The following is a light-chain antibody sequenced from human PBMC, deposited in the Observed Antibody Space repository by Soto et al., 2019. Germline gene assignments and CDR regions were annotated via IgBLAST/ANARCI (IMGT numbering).Light chain of an antibody. CDR1: GSDVGAYNL. CDR3: CSYAGTVAYV. V-gene: IGLV2-23*02. CDR2: EVN. Sequence: QSVLTQPASVSGSPGQSITISCAGTGSDVGAYNLVSWYQQHPGKAPKFIICEVNTRPSGISNRFSGSKSGDTASLTISGLQAEDEADYFCCSYAGTVAYVFGTGTKVTV. J-gene: IGLJ1*01.